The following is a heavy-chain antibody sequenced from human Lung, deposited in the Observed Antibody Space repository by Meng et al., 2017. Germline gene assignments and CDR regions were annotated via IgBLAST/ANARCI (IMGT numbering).Heavy chain of an antibody. CDR3: ARGPTTMAHDFDY. V-gene: IGHV4-34*01. CDR1: GGSFSDYY. J-gene: IGHJ4*02. CDR2: INHSGST. Sequence: QVPRQQWGAGLLKPSETLCLTCVVSGGSFSDYYWSWIRQPPGKGLEWIGEINHSGSTNYNPSLESRATISVDTSQNNLSLKLSSVTAADSAVYYCARGPTTMAHDFDYWGQGTLVTVSS. D-gene: IGHD4-11*01.